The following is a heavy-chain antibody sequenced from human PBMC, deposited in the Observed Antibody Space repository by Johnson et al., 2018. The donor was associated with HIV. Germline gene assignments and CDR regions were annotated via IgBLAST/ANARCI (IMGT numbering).Heavy chain of an antibody. CDR1: GFTFSDYY. J-gene: IGHJ3*02. CDR2: ISSSGSTI. V-gene: IGHV3-11*01. CDR3: KRVGANCDALGT. D-gene: IGHD4/OR15-4a*01. Sequence: QVQLVESGGGLVKPGGSLRLSCAASGFTFSDYYMSWIRQAPGNGLEWVSYISSSGSTIYYADAVKGRFTISRDNSTNTLYLQMNSLRAEDTAVYYCKRVGANCDALGTWGQGTRVSVSS.